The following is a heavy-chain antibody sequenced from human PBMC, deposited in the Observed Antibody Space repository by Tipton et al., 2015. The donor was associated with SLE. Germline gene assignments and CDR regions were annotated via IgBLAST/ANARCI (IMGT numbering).Heavy chain of an antibody. J-gene: IGHJ3*02. CDR1: GGSINSYY. V-gene: IGHV4-59*01. D-gene: IGHD4-23*01. Sequence: TLSLTCSVSGGSINSYYWSWIRQPPGKGLEWIGYIYYSGSTNYNPSLKSRVTISVDTSKNQFSLKLTSVTAADTAVYYCARGPYQLLALDIWGQGTLVTVSS. CDR3: ARGPYQLLALDI. CDR2: IYYSGST.